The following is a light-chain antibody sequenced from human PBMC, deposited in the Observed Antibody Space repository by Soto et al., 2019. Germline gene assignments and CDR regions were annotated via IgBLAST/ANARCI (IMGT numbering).Light chain of an antibody. Sequence: QSVLTQPRSVSGSPGQSVTISCTGTSSDVGAYNYVSWYQHHPGKAPKFMIYDVSKRPSGVPDRFSGSKSGNTASLIISGLQAEDEADYYCCSYAGSYTGVFGTGTKLTVL. J-gene: IGLJ1*01. CDR3: CSYAGSYTGV. CDR2: DVS. CDR1: SSDVGAYNY. V-gene: IGLV2-11*01.